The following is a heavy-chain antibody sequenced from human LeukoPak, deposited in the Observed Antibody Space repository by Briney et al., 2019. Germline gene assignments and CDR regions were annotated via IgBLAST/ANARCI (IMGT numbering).Heavy chain of an antibody. D-gene: IGHD2-21*01. Sequence: QPGGSLRISCKASGFSFSNYYMNWVRQAPGKGLEWLSHINGRGGIINYADSVKGQFTISRDNARNSLDLHMSSLGAEDTAVYYCAREGDGSRYYFDYWGQGILVTVSS. J-gene: IGHJ4*02. V-gene: IGHV3-48*04. CDR3: AREGDGSRYYFDY. CDR1: GFSFSNYY. CDR2: INGRGGII.